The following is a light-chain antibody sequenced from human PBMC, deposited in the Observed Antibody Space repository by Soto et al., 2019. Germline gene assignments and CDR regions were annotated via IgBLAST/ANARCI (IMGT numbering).Light chain of an antibody. CDR1: QSIGTY. V-gene: IGKV1-9*01. CDR3: QQYNSYAWT. Sequence: DIQMTQSPSSLSASVGDRVTITCRASQSIGTYLHWYQQKAGKAPKLLIYAASTLQSGVPSRFSGSGSGTEFTLTISSLQPDDFATYYCQQYNSYAWTFGQGTKVDIK. CDR2: AAS. J-gene: IGKJ1*01.